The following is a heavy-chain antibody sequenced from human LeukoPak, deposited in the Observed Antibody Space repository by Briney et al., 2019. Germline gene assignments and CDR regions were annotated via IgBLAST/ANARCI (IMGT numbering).Heavy chain of an antibody. Sequence: GGSLRLSCAASGFTFSNAWMSWVRQAPGKGLEWVSAISGSGGSTYYADSVKGRFTISRDNSKNTLYLQMNSLRAEDTAVYYCANGYHYYDSSGYSPGDWGQGTLVTVSS. J-gene: IGHJ4*02. CDR3: ANGYHYYDSSGYSPGD. D-gene: IGHD3-22*01. CDR1: GFTFSNAW. CDR2: ISGSGGST. V-gene: IGHV3-23*01.